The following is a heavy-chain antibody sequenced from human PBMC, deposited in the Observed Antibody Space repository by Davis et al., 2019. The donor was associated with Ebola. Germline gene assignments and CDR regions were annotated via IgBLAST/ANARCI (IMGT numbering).Heavy chain of an antibody. Sequence: ASVKVSCKVYEYTLTELPMHWVRQAPGQGLEWMGIINPSGGSTSYAQKFQGRVTMTRDTSTSTVYMELSSLRSEDTAVYYCARGYSPKCRGGDCVNDFWGQGTLVTVST. CDR1: EYTLTELP. CDR3: ARGYSPKCRGGDCVNDF. J-gene: IGHJ4*02. CDR2: INPSGGST. V-gene: IGHV1-46*01. D-gene: IGHD2-21*02.